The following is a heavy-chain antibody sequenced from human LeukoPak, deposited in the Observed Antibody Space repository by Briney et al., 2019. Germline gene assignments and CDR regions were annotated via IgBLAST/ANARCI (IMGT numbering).Heavy chain of an antibody. V-gene: IGHV7-4-1*02. D-gene: IGHD6-19*01. Sequence: ASMKVSCKASGCTFTSYAMNWVRQAPGQGLEWMGWINTNTGNPTYAQGFTGRFVFSLDTSVSTAYLQISSLKAEDTAVYYCARVAYSSGWYKVDYWGQGTLVTVSS. J-gene: IGHJ4*02. CDR2: INTNTGNP. CDR3: ARVAYSSGWYKVDY. CDR1: GCTFTSYA.